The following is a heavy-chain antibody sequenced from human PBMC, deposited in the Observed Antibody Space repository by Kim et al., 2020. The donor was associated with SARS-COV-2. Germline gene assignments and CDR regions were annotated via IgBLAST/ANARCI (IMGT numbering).Heavy chain of an antibody. CDR3: ARDQVYPRYCSSTSCYGDAFDI. Sequence: SETLSLTCTVSGGSISSGGYYWSWIRQHPGKGLEWIGYIYYSGSTYYNPSLKSRVTISVDTSKNQFSLKLSSVTAADTAVYYCARDQVYPRYCSSTSCYGDAFDIWGQGTMVTVSS. D-gene: IGHD2-2*01. V-gene: IGHV4-31*03. J-gene: IGHJ3*02. CDR2: IYYSGST. CDR1: GGSISSGGYY.